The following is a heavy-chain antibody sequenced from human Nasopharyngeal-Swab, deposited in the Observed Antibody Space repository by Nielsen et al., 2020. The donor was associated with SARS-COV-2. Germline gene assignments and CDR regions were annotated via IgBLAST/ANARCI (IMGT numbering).Heavy chain of an antibody. CDR3: ARGGGYFDWFQPPLGYYGMDV. CDR2: INHSGST. D-gene: IGHD3-9*01. J-gene: IGHJ6*02. V-gene: IGHV4-34*01. CDR1: GWSFSGYC. Sequence: SETLSLTCAVYGWSFSGYCWSWIRQPPGKGLEWIGEINHSGSTNYNPSLKSRVTISVDTSKNQFSLKLSSVTAADTAVYYCARGGGYFDWFQPPLGYYGMDVWGQGTTVTVSS.